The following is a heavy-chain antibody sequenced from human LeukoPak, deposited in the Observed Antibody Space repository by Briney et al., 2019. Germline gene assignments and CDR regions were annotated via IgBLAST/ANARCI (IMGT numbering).Heavy chain of an antibody. D-gene: IGHD6-6*01. CDR1: GFTFDDYA. Sequence: GRSLRLSCAASGFTFDDYAMHWVRQAPGKGLEWVSGISWNSGNMGYADSVKGRFSISRDNAKNSLYLQMSSPRAEDTALYYCARESLLIAAPFDYWGQGTLVTVSS. J-gene: IGHJ4*02. CDR2: ISWNSGNM. CDR3: ARESLLIAAPFDY. V-gene: IGHV3-9*01.